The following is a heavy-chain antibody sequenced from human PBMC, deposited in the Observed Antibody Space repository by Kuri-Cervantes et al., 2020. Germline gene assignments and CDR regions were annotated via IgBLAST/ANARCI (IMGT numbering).Heavy chain of an antibody. CDR3: ARDRDSNYPVGYFDY. D-gene: IGHD4-11*01. V-gene: IGHV1-8*01. CDR1: GYPFTAYD. Sequence: ASVKVSCKASGYPFTAYDINWVRQATGQGLEWMGWMNPNTGRTGYAQKFQGRVTMTRNTSISTAYMELSSLRSEDTAVYYCARDRDSNYPVGYFDYWGQGTLVTVSS. J-gene: IGHJ4*02. CDR2: MNPNTGRT.